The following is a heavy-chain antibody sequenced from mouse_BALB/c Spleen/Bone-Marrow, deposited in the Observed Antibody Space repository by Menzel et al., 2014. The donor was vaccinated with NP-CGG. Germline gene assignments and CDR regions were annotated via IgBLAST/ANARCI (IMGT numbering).Heavy chain of an antibody. Sequence: QVQLQQPGAELVRPGTSVKVSCKASGYAFTNYLIEWVKQRPGQGLEWIGVINPGTGDTNYNEKFKGKATLTADKSSNTAYMQFSSLTSDYSAVYFCARRYYVHWYFEVWGAGTTVTVSS. J-gene: IGHJ1*01. CDR2: INPGTGDT. CDR1: GYAFTNYL. CDR3: ARRYYVHWYFEV. D-gene: IGHD1-1*01. V-gene: IGHV1-54*01.